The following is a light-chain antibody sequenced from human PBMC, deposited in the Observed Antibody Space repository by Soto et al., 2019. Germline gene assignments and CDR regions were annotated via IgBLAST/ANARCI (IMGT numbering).Light chain of an antibody. CDR1: QTVNSDY. CDR2: GAS. Sequence: EVVLTQFPGTLSLSPGETATLSCRASQTVNSDYLAWFQQRPGQAPRLLIYGASSRATGIPDRFSGSGSGTDFTLTISRLEPEDFAVYYCQQYGSSPITFGQGTRLEIK. CDR3: QQYGSSPIT. J-gene: IGKJ5*01. V-gene: IGKV3-20*01.